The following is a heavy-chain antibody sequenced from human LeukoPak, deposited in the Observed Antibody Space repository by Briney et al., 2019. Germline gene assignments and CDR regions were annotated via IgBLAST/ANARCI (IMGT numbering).Heavy chain of an antibody. Sequence: SETLSLTCTVSGGSISSYYWSWIRQPPGKGLEWIGYIYYSGSTNYNPSLKSRVTISVDTSKNQFSLKLSSVTAADTAVYYCARDRDGSGSYFSYYYGMDVWGQGTTVTVSS. CDR2: IYYSGST. D-gene: IGHD3-10*01. CDR3: ARDRDGSGSYFSYYYGMDV. V-gene: IGHV4-59*01. J-gene: IGHJ6*02. CDR1: GGSISSYY.